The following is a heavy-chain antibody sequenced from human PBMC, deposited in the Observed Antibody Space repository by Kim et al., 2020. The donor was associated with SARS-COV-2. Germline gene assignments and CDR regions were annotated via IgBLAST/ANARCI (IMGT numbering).Heavy chain of an antibody. CDR3: ASYDSNGYSLDY. D-gene: IGHD3-22*01. Sequence: NYAPKLQGRVTMTTDTSTSTAYMELRSLRSDDTAVYYCASYDSNGYSLDYWGQGTLVTVSS. V-gene: IGHV1-18*01. J-gene: IGHJ4*02.